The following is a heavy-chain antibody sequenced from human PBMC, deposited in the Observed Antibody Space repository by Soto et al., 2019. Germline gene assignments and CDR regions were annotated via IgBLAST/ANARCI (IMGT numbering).Heavy chain of an antibody. CDR2: IYYSGST. CDR1: GGSISSYY. CDR3: ARLEYYGSNGYYVGY. J-gene: IGHJ4*02. D-gene: IGHD3-22*01. Sequence: SETLSLTCTVSGGSISSYYWSWIRQPPGKGLEWIGYIYYSGSTNYNPSLKSRVTISVDTSKNQFSLKLSSVTAADTAVYYCARLEYYGSNGYYVGYWGQGTLVTVSS. V-gene: IGHV4-59*08.